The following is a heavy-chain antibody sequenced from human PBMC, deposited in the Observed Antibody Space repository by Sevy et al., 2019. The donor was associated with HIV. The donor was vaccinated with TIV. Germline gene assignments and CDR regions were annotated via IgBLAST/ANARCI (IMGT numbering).Heavy chain of an antibody. CDR3: ARGSVIRLARTNARIGDDY. CDR2: INRSGST. CDR1: GGSFSGYY. V-gene: IGHV4-34*01. D-gene: IGHD2-21*01. Sequence: SETLSLTCAVYGGSFSGYYWSWIRQPPGKGLEWIGEINRSGSTNYNPSLESRVTISVDTSKNQFSLKLSSVTTADTAVYYSARGSVIRLARTNARIGDDYWGQGTLVTVSS. J-gene: IGHJ4*02.